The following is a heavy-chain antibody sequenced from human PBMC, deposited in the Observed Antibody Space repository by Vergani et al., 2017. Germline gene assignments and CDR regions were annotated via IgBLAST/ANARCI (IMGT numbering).Heavy chain of an antibody. D-gene: IGHD3-22*01. CDR2: IYSTGST. V-gene: IGHV4-31*03. J-gene: IGHJ4*02. CDR1: GDSISSGVYY. CDR3: ARMGGYDEGDAFRIGYFDS. Sequence: QVQLQESGPGLVKPSQTLSLTCSVSGDSISSGVYYWTWIRQHPGKGLEWIGYIYSTGSTHHNPSLRRRINMSVDTSKYQFSLKLNSVTAADTAMYYCARMGGYDEGDAFRIGYFDSWGPGILVTVSS.